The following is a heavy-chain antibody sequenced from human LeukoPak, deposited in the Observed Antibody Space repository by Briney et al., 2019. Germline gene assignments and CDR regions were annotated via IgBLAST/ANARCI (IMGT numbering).Heavy chain of an antibody. CDR1: GFTFSNAW. D-gene: IGHD6-13*01. CDR3: AKEVGTSSSWRPFDY. J-gene: IGHJ4*02. Sequence: GGSLRLSCAASGFTFSNAWMNWVRQAPGKGLEWVGRIKSKTDGGTTDYAAPVKGRFTISRDDSKNTLYLQMNSLKTEDTAVYYCAKEVGTSSSWRPFDYWGQGTLVTVSS. CDR2: IKSKTDGGTT. V-gene: IGHV3-15*07.